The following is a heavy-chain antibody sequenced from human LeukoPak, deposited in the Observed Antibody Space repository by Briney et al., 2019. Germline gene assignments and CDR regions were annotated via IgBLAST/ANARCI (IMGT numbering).Heavy chain of an antibody. CDR3: ARGSPGLRPAAAGSYNWFDP. Sequence: GGSLRLSCAASGFTFSSYWMSWVRQAPGKGLEWVANIKQDGSEKYYVDSVKGRFTISRDNAKNPLYLQMSSLRAEDTAVYYCARGSPGLRPAAAGSYNWFDPWGQGTLVTVSS. CDR2: IKQDGSEK. V-gene: IGHV3-7*01. CDR1: GFTFSSYW. J-gene: IGHJ5*02. D-gene: IGHD6-13*01.